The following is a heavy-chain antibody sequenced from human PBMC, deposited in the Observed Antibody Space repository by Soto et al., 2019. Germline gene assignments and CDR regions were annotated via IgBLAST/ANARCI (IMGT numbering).Heavy chain of an antibody. Sequence: EVHVVESGGGLVQPGGSLKLSCAASGFTFSSFGMSWVRQAPGKGLEWVANIKGDGSEKYYVDSVKGRFTISRDNAENTLYLEMNSLRGEDTALYYCAAGFPPDYWGQGTLVTVSS. D-gene: IGHD3-10*01. CDR3: AAGFPPDY. CDR2: IKGDGSEK. V-gene: IGHV3-7*01. J-gene: IGHJ4*02. CDR1: GFTFSSFG.